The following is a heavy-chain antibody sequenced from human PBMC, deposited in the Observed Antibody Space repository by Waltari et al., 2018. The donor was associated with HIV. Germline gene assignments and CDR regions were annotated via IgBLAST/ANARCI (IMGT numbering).Heavy chain of an antibody. J-gene: IGHJ4*02. CDR1: GYTFHASF. D-gene: IGHD3-10*01. CDR2: RNPNSRET. Sequence: QVHLLQSGAEVKKPGSSVTVSCKRTGYTFHASFLSWVRQAPGRALEWVGSRNPNSRETKSAQRLEGRVTLTRDLSTSTGYMALSRLTPDDTAVYDCASVTDSGTALANWGQGTLISVSS. CDR3: ASVTDSGTALAN. V-gene: IGHV1-2*02.